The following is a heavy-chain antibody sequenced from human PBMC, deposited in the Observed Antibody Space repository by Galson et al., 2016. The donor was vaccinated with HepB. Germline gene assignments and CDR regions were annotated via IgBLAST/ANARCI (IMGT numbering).Heavy chain of an antibody. CDR1: GFTFNAHW. Sequence: SLRLSCAASGFTFNAHWMNWVRQAPGKGLEWVANIRGDGIVSYYAESVRGRFTISRDNAKNSLYLQMNGLRVDETAVYCCSREMTGSYFDWGQGTLVTVSS. V-gene: IGHV3-7*01. D-gene: IGHD3-10*01. CDR2: IRGDGIVS. CDR3: SREMTGSYFD. J-gene: IGHJ4*02.